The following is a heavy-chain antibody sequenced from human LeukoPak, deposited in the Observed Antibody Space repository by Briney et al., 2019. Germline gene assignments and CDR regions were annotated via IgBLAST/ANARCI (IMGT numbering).Heavy chain of an antibody. CDR1: GGSFSGYY. CDR3: TRPRPGGGWFDY. D-gene: IGHD3-16*01. Sequence: SETLSLTCAVYGGSFSGYYWSWLRQPPGKGLEWIGEINHSGSTNYNPSLKSRVTISVDTSKNQFSLKLSSVTAADTAVYYCTRPRPGGGWFDYWGQGTRVTVSS. CDR2: INHSGST. J-gene: IGHJ4*02. V-gene: IGHV4-34*01.